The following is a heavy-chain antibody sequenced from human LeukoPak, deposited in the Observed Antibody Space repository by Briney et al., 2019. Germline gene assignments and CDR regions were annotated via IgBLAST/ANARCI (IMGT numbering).Heavy chain of an antibody. Sequence: ASVKVSCKASGYTFTSYDINWVRQATGQGLEWMGWMNPNSGNTGYAQKFQGRVTMTRNTSISTAYMELSSLRSEDTAVYYCAGGARRLERPSGSKYYYYMDVWGKGTTVTISS. J-gene: IGHJ6*03. CDR1: GYTFTSYD. CDR2: MNPNSGNT. CDR3: AGGARRLERPSGSKYYYYMDV. D-gene: IGHD1-1*01. V-gene: IGHV1-8*01.